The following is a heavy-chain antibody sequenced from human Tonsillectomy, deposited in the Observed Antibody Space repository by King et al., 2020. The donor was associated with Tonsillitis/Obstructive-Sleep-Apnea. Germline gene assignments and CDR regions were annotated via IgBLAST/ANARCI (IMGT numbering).Heavy chain of an antibody. Sequence: VQLVESGGGVVQPGGSLRLSCAASGFTFSSYSMHCVRQAPDKGLEWVAMISFDGNKKYYADSVKGRFTVSRDNSKNTLYLQIDSLRAEDSAVYYCARERLIRITFGYQDAFDIWGQGAMVTVS. CDR1: GFTFSSYS. CDR3: ARERLIRITFGYQDAFDI. CDR2: ISFDGNKK. V-gene: IGHV3-30*01. D-gene: IGHD3-16*01. J-gene: IGHJ3*02.